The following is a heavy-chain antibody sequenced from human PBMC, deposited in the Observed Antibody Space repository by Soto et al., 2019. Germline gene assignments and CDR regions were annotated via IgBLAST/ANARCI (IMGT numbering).Heavy chain of an antibody. CDR2: INPNSGGT. CDR3: ARALHTSSSWYYMDV. Sequence: ASVKVSCKASGYTFTGYYMHWVRQAPGQGLEWMGWINPNSGGTNYAQKFQGWVTMTRDTSISTAYMELSRLRSDDTAVYYCARALHTSSSWYYMDVWGKGTTVTVSS. D-gene: IGHD6-13*01. CDR1: GYTFTGYY. J-gene: IGHJ6*03. V-gene: IGHV1-2*04.